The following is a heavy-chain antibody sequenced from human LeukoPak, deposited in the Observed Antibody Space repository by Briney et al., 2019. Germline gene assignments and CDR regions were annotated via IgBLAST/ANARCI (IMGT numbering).Heavy chain of an antibody. CDR3: AKTDCSSTSCFIGWFDP. Sequence: GGSLRLSCAASGFTFSSYGMSWVRQTPGKGLEWVSAISPSGANTYYADSVKGRFSISRDNSKSTLYLQMNSLRAEDTAGYYCAKTDCSSTSCFIGWFDPWGQGTLVTVSS. D-gene: IGHD2-2*01. J-gene: IGHJ5*02. CDR1: GFTFSSYG. V-gene: IGHV3-23*01. CDR2: ISPSGANT.